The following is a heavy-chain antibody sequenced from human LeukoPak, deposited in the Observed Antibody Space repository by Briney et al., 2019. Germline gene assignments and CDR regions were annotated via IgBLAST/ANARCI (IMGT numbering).Heavy chain of an antibody. V-gene: IGHV4-34*01. CDR2: INHSGST. CDR3: ARGRPQGVVPAAIADY. CDR1: GGSFSGYY. Sequence: SETLSLTCAVYGGSFSGYYWSWIRQPPGKGLEWIGEINHSGSTNYNPSLKSRVTISVDTSKNQFSLKLSSVTAADTAVYYCARGRPQGVVPAAIADYWGQGTLVTVSS. J-gene: IGHJ4*02. D-gene: IGHD2-2*02.